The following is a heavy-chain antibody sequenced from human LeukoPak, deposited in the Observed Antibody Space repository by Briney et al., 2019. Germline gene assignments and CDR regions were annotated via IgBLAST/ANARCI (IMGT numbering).Heavy chain of an antibody. D-gene: IGHD2-21*01. CDR1: GFSFGNYA. V-gene: IGHV3-23*01. Sequence: GGSLRLSCVASGFSFGNYAMSWVRQAPGKGLQWVSQISGTGGATWYAGFARDRFTISRDNSKKTPYLQMSGLRVEDTAMYYCVKDPRDTYGTNWFVSWGQGTLLIVSS. CDR2: ISGTGGAT. CDR3: VKDPRDTYGTNWFVS. J-gene: IGHJ5*01.